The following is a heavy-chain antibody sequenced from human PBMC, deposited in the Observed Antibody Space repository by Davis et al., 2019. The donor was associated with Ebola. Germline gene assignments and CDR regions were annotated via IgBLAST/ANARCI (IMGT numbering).Heavy chain of an antibody. CDR2: IGASSDHI. J-gene: IGHJ6*02. V-gene: IGHV3-48*02. D-gene: IGHD2/OR15-2a*01. CDR1: GSNYDIAW. CDR3: ARRILSPSRGGMDV. Sequence: PGGSLRLSCVVSGSNYDIAWVSWVRQAPGKGLEWVSHIGASSDHISYADSVKDRFIISRDNAHSSLYLQLNSLRDEDTAVYFCARRILSPSRGGMDVWGRGTTVIVSS.